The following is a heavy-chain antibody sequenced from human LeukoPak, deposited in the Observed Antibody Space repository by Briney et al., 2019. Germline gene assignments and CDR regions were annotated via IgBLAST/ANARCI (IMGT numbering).Heavy chain of an antibody. J-gene: IGHJ4*02. CDR3: ARSARLRGNWNRVYYFDY. D-gene: IGHD1-1*01. CDR2: IYYSGTT. Sequence: PSETLSLTCTVSGGSFSSGDYYWGWIRQPPGKGLEWIGSIYYSGTTYYNPSLKSRVTISVDTSKNQFSLRLTSVTAADTAVYYCARSARLRGNWNRVYYFDYWGQGTLVTVSS. CDR1: GGSFSSGDYY. V-gene: IGHV4-39*01.